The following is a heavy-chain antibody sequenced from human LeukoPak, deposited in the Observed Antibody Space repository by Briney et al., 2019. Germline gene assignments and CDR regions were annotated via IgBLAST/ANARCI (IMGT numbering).Heavy chain of an antibody. V-gene: IGHV3-23*01. CDR1: AFTFSIYA. CDR3: VRHTGAPNFDY. D-gene: IGHD1-14*01. Sequence: RGSMRLSCAPSAFTFSIYAMSWDRQAPGKVLEWVSAIIGSGASTYYADSVKGRFTISRDNSKNALYLQMNRLGAEDTAVYYCVRHTGAPNFDYWGQGTLVTVSS. CDR2: IIGSGAST. J-gene: IGHJ4*02.